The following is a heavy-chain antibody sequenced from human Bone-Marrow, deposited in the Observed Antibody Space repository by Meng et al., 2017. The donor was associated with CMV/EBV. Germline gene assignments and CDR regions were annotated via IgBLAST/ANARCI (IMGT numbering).Heavy chain of an antibody. V-gene: IGHV1-69*05. D-gene: IGHD1-14*01. CDR3: AFRSEYYDMDG. Sequence: SVKVSCKASKVPFSGFIVAWVRQAPGQGLEWMGGIVPVLRKPKYAQKFEGRLTITTEASTTTVYMELSSLRSEDTAVYYCAFRSEYYDMDGWGQGTAVTVSS. CDR1: KVPFSGFI. CDR2: IVPVLRKP. J-gene: IGHJ6*02.